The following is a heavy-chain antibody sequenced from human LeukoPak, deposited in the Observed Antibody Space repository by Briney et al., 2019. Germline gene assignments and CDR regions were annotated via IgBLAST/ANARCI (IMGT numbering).Heavy chain of an antibody. J-gene: IGHJ4*02. V-gene: IGHV3-23*01. Sequence: PGGSLRLSCAASGLTFSSYSMSWVRQAPGKGLEWVSSISFSGTTTYYADSVKGRFTVSRDNSKNTLYLQMDGLRAEDTAVYYCARDPTELQLLSYYFDYWGQGTLVAVSS. D-gene: IGHD2-2*01. CDR2: ISFSGTTT. CDR1: GLTFSSYS. CDR3: ARDPTELQLLSYYFDY.